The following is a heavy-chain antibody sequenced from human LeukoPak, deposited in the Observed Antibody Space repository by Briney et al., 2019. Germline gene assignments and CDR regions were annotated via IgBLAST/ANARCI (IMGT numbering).Heavy chain of an antibody. CDR1: GGTFSYTA. J-gene: IGHJ5*02. D-gene: IGHD3-3*01. Sequence: SVKVSCKASGGTFSYTAISWVRQAPGQGLEWMGGIIPLFSTTNYAQKFQGRVTITKNDSTTTAYMELSSLRSDDTAMYYCARAAYNDFWSEYNYFGPWGQGSLVTVSS. CDR2: IIPLFSTT. CDR3: ARAAYNDFWSEYNYFGP. V-gene: IGHV1-69*05.